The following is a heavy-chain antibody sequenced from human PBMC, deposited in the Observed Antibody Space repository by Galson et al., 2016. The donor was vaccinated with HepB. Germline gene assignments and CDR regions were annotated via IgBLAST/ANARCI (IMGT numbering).Heavy chain of an antibody. CDR2: LSYDGSKS. J-gene: IGHJ6*03. CDR1: GFSFSSYA. Sequence: SLRLSCAASGFSFSSYAIHWVRQAPGKGLEWVAILSYDGSKSYYADSVKGRFTISRDNSKNTLYLQMNSLRVEDTAVYYCARGPDYYYYYSMDVWGKGTTVTVSS. CDR3: ARGPDYYYYYSMDV. V-gene: IGHV3-30*03.